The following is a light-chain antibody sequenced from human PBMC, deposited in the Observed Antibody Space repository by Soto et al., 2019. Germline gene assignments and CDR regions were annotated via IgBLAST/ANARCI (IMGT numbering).Light chain of an antibody. CDR2: NNN. CDR1: SSNIGGRT. V-gene: IGLV1-44*01. J-gene: IGLJ1*01. Sequence: SVLTQPPSASGTPGQRVTISCSGSSSNIGGRTVNWYQQLPGTAPRLLIFNNNQRPSGVPDRFSGSKSGTSASLAITGLQSEDEADYYCAEWEDSLTGHAFGVGTKLTVL. CDR3: AEWEDSLTGHA.